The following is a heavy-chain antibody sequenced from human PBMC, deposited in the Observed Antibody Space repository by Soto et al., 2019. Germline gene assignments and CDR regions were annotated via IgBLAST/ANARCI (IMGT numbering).Heavy chain of an antibody. V-gene: IGHV1-18*01. Sequence: GASVKVSCKASGYTFTSYGISWVRQAPGQGLEWMGWISAYNGNTNYAQKLQGRVTMTTDTSTSTAYMELRSLRSDDTAVYYCARNLDVVVPAAMGYYYYYGMDVWGQGTTVTVSS. CDR3: ARNLDVVVPAAMGYYYYYGMDV. CDR2: ISAYNGNT. CDR1: GYTFTSYG. D-gene: IGHD2-2*01. J-gene: IGHJ6*02.